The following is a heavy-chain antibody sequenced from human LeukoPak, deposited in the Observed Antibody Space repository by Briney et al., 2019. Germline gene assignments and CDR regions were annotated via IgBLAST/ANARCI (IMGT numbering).Heavy chain of an antibody. V-gene: IGHV1-69*05. Sequence: GASVKVSCKASGGTFSSYAISWVRQAPGQGLEWMGGIIPIFGTANYAQKFQGRVTITTDESTSTAYMELSSLRSEDTAVYYCARLRPRANWFDPWGQGTLVTVSS. CDR2: IIPIFGTA. CDR1: GGTFSSYA. CDR3: ARLRPRANWFDP. J-gene: IGHJ5*02.